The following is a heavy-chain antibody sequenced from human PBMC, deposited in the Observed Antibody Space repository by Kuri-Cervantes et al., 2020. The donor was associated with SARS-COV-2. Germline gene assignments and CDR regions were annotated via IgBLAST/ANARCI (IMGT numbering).Heavy chain of an antibody. CDR3: AKDRDLVLDY. D-gene: IGHD2-8*02. J-gene: IGHJ4*02. Sequence: GESLKISCAASGFTFDDYAMHWVRQAPGKGLEWVSLISWDGGSIYYADSVKGRFTISRDNSKNSLYLQMNSLRAEDTALYYCAKDRDLVLDYWGQGTLVTVSS. V-gene: IGHV3-43D*03. CDR2: ISWDGGSI. CDR1: GFTFDDYA.